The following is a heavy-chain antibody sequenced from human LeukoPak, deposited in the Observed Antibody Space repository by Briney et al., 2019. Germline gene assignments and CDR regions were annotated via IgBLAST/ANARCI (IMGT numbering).Heavy chain of an antibody. CDR1: GGSISGYY. Sequence: SETLSLTCTVSGGSISGYYWSWIRQPPGKGLEWIGEINHSGSTNYNPSLKSRVTISVDTSKNQFSLKLSSVTAADTAVYYCARGPLEYYYGSGRRPNWFDPWGQGTLVTVSS. CDR3: ARGPLEYYYGSGRRPNWFDP. J-gene: IGHJ5*02. D-gene: IGHD3-10*01. V-gene: IGHV4-34*01. CDR2: INHSGST.